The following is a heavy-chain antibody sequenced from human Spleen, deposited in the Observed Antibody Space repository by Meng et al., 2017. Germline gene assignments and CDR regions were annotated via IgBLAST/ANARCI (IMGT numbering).Heavy chain of an antibody. Sequence: GGSLRLSCAASGFRIENYGMSWVRQAPGKGLEWVSLISWDGDITYYADSVKGRFTISRDNSKNSLYLQMISLRTEDTAFYYCAKAHSADYGDYVDDWGQGTLVTVSS. CDR3: AKAHSADYGDYVDD. V-gene: IGHV3-43*01. J-gene: IGHJ4*02. D-gene: IGHD4-17*01. CDR2: ISWDGDIT. CDR1: GFRIENYG.